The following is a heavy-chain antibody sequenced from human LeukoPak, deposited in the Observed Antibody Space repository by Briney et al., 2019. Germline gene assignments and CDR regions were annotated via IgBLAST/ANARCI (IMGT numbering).Heavy chain of an antibody. D-gene: IGHD2-15*01. Sequence: PSGTLSLTCAVSGGSISSSNWWSWVRQPPGKGLEWIGEIYHSGSTNYNPSLKSRVTISVDKSKNQFSLKLSSVTAADTAVYYCARADLPPIYCSGGSCYRWNYWGQGTLVTVSS. CDR1: GGSISSSNW. V-gene: IGHV4-4*02. J-gene: IGHJ4*02. CDR2: IYHSGST. CDR3: ARADLPPIYCSGGSCYRWNY.